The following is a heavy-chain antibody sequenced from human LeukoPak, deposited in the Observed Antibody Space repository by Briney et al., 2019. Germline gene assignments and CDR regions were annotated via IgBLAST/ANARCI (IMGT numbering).Heavy chain of an antibody. D-gene: IGHD3-22*01. V-gene: IGHV4-59*01. CDR3: ARTLYDSSACYLFDP. Sequence: SETLSLTCTVSGGSISSYYWSWIRQPPGKGLEWIGYIYYSGSTNYNPSLESRVTISVDTSKNQFSLRLTSLTAADTAVYYCARTLYDSSACYLFDPWGQGTLVTVSS. CDR1: GGSISSYY. CDR2: IYYSGST. J-gene: IGHJ5*02.